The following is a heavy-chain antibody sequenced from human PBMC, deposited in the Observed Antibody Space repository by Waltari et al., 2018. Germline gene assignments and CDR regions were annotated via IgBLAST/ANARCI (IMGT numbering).Heavy chain of an antibody. CDR3: ASPRPYYYDSSGYSPYYFDY. V-gene: IGHV4-38-2*01. Sequence: QVQLQESGPGLVKPSETLSLTCAVSGYSISSGYSWGWIRQPPGKGVEWIGSIYHSGSTYYNPSLKSRVTISVDTSKNQFSLKLSSVTAADTAVYYCASPRPYYYDSSGYSPYYFDYWGQGTLVTVSS. CDR2: IYHSGST. CDR1: GYSISSGYS. D-gene: IGHD3-22*01. J-gene: IGHJ4*02.